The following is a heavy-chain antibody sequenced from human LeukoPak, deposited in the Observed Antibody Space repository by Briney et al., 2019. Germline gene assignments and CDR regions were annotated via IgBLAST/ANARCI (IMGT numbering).Heavy chain of an antibody. D-gene: IGHD1-26*01. CDR3: ARQGPGSYRPRGAFDI. V-gene: IGHV4-39*01. J-gene: IGHJ3*02. CDR2: IYYSGST. Sequence: SETLSLTCTVSGGSISSSSYYWGWIRQPPGKGLEWIGSIYYSGSTYYNPSLKSRVTISVDTSKNQFSLKLSSVTAADTAVYYCARQGPGSYRPRGAFDIWGQGTMVTVSS. CDR1: GGSISSSSYY.